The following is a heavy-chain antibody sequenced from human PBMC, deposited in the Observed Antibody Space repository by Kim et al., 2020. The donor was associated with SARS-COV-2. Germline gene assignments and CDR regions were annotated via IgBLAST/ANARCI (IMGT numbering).Heavy chain of an antibody. CDR2: ISGSGGST. CDR1: GFTFSSYA. D-gene: IGHD6-6*01. J-gene: IGHJ4*02. Sequence: GGSLRLSCAASGFTFSSYAMSWVRQAPGKGLEWVSAISGSGGSTYYADSVKGRFTISRDNSKNTLYLQMNSLRAEDTAVYYCATFIAARSYYFDYWGQGTLVTVSS. CDR3: ATFIAARSYYFDY. V-gene: IGHV3-23*01.